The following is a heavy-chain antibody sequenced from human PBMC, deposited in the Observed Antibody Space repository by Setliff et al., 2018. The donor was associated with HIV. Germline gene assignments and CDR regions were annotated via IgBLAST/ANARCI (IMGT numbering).Heavy chain of an antibody. V-gene: IGHV1-2*02. CDR3: ARHPHRYTYGSDY. CDR1: GYTFIVYY. Sequence: ASVKVSCKASGYTFIVYYIHWVRQAPGQGLEWVGWIHPDSGATKYAQKFQGRVTMTRDTSISTAHMELSRLTSDDTAVYYCARHPHRYTYGSDYWGQGTLVTVSS. D-gene: IGHD5-18*01. CDR2: IHPDSGAT. J-gene: IGHJ4*02.